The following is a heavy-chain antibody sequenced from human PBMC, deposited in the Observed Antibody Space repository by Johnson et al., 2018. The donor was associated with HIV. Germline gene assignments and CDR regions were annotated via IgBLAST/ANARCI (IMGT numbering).Heavy chain of an antibody. J-gene: IGHJ3*02. D-gene: IGHD1-26*01. CDR3: ARALKWELGLPDWDAFDI. CDR2: VNWNGGRT. Sequence: VQLVESGGGVVRPGGSLRLSCAASGFTFDDYGMSWVRQAPGKGLEWVSGVNWNGGRTGYTDSVNGRFTIPRDNAKNSLYLHMNSLRAEDTAFYYCARALKWELGLPDWDAFDIWGQGTMVTVSS. CDR1: GFTFDDYG. V-gene: IGHV3-20*04.